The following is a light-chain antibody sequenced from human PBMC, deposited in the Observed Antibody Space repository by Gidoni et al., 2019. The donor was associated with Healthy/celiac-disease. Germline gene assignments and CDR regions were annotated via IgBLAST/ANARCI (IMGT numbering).Light chain of an antibody. CDR2: GAS. J-gene: IGKJ4*01. CDR3: QQYGSSPPLT. Sequence: EIVLTQSPGTMSLSPGERANLACRASKSVSRSYLAWYQQKPGQAPRLLIYGASSRATGIPDRFSGSGSGTDFTLTISRLEPEDFAVYYCQQYGSSPPLTFGGGTKVEIK. CDR1: KSVSRSY. V-gene: IGKV3-20*01.